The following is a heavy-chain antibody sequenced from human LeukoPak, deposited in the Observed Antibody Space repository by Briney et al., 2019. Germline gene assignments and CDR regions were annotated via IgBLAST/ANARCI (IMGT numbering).Heavy chain of an antibody. V-gene: IGHV4-34*01. CDR1: GGSFSGYY. D-gene: IGHD1-14*01. CDR2: INHSGST. CDR3: ARGRTSRLDY. Sequence: SETLSLTCAFYGGSFSGYYWSWIRQPPGKGLEWIGEINHSGSTNYNPSLKSRVTISVDTSKNQFSLKLSSVTAADTAVYYCARGRTSRLDYWGQGTLVTVSS. J-gene: IGHJ4*02.